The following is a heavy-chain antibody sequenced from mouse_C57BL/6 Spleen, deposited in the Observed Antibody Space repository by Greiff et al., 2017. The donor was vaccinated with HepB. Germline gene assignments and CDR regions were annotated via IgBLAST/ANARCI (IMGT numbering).Heavy chain of an antibody. CDR1: GYTFTRYW. CDR3: ARYGNYEDDAMDY. Sequence: QVQLQQPGAELVMPGASVKLSCKASGYTFTRYWMHWVKQRPGQGLEWIGEIDPSDSYNNYNQKFKGKSTLTVDKSSSTAYMQLSSLTSEDAAVYYCARYGNYEDDAMDYWGQGTSVTVSS. CDR2: IDPSDSYN. V-gene: IGHV1-69*01. D-gene: IGHD2-1*01. J-gene: IGHJ4*01.